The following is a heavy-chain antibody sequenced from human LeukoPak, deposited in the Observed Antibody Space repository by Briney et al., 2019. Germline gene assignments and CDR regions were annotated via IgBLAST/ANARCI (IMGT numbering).Heavy chain of an antibody. CDR3: ARGEAFDI. CDR1: GGSFSGYY. J-gene: IGHJ3*02. CDR2: INHSGST. Sequence: SETLSLTCAVYGGSFSGYYWSWIRQPPGKGLEWIGEINHSGSTNYNPSLKSRVTISVDTSKNQFSLKLSSVTAADTAVYYCARGEAFDIWGQGTMVTVSS. V-gene: IGHV4-34*01.